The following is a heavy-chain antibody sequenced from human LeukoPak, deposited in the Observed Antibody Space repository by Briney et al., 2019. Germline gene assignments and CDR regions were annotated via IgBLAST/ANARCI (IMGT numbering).Heavy chain of an antibody. CDR3: ARGRVSSSTWYSTYYYYFYMDV. CDR2: MYTSGST. V-gene: IGHV4-4*07. CDR1: GGSISSYY. J-gene: IGHJ6*03. D-gene: IGHD4-11*01. Sequence: SETLSLTCTVSGGSISSYYWSWIRQPAGKGLEWIGHMYTSGSTNYNPSLKSRVTMSIDTSKNQFSLKLSSVTAADTAVYFCARGRVSSSTWYSTYYYYFYMDVWGKGTTVTVSS.